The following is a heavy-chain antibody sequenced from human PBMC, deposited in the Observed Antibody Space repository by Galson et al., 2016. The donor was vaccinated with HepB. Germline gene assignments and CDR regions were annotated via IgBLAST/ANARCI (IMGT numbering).Heavy chain of an antibody. Sequence: SETLSLTCTVSGDSMNSGAYWAWIRQSPGKGLEWIGTIYQSGLTHFNPSLRSRVALSLSASRNQFSVRLASVTAADTAVYYCVGPTTDDDNRLVSAVDLWGPGTLVTVSS. CDR3: VGPTTDDDNRLVSAVDL. D-gene: IGHD1-1*01. J-gene: IGHJ4*03. CDR1: GDSMNSGAY. CDR2: IYQSGLT. V-gene: IGHV4-38-2*02.